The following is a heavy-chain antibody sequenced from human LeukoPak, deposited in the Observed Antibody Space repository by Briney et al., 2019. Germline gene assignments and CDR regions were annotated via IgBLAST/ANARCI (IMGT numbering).Heavy chain of an antibody. CDR3: ARVSIAGSTIAFDM. CDR1: EFMFSSYW. V-gene: IGHV3-7*01. Sequence: GGSLRLSCAASEFMFSSYWMTWVRQAAGKGLEWVANIKQDGSERHYVDSVKGRFTISEDNAKNSLYLQMDSLRVEDTAVYYCARVSIAGSTIAFDMWGQGTMVTVSS. J-gene: IGHJ3*02. CDR2: IKQDGSER. D-gene: IGHD2-15*01.